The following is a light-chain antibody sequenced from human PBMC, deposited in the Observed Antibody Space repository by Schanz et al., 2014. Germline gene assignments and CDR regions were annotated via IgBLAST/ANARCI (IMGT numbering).Light chain of an antibody. V-gene: IGLV1-47*02. CDR3: AAWDDSLRGWV. Sequence: QSVLTQPPSVSAAPEQTVTISCSGSSSNIGNNYVSWYQQLPGTAPKLLIYANNIRPSGVPDRFSGSKSGTSASLDISGLQSEDEGDYYCAAWDDSLRGWVFGGGTKLTVL. CDR1: SSNIGNNY. J-gene: IGLJ3*02. CDR2: ANN.